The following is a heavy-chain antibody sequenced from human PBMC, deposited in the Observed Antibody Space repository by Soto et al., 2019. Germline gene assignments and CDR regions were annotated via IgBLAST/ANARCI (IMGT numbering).Heavy chain of an antibody. J-gene: IGHJ6*02. V-gene: IGHV3-21*01. CDR1: GFTFSSYS. Sequence: PGGSLRLSCAASGFTFSSYSMNWVRQAPGRGLEWVSSISSSSSYIYYADSVKGRFTISRDNAKNSLYLQMNSLRAEDTAVYYCARDTGLVYYYDMDVWGQGTTVTVSS. D-gene: IGHD2-8*02. CDR2: ISSSSSYI. CDR3: ARDTGLVYYYDMDV.